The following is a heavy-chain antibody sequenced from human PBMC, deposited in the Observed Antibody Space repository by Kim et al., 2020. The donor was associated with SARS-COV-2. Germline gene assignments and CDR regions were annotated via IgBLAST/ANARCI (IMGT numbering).Heavy chain of an antibody. CDR3: ARDLTVSTRGFDY. D-gene: IGHD4-17*01. CDR1: GLTFSDYY. CDR2: INQGGNEQ. Sequence: GGSLRLSCTASGLTFSDYYMSWLRQAPGKGLEWVANINQGGNEQNYVDSVKGRFTISRDNAKNSLYLQMSSLRADDTAIYYCARDLTVSTRGFDYWGQGTLVTVSS. J-gene: IGHJ4*02. V-gene: IGHV3-7*03.